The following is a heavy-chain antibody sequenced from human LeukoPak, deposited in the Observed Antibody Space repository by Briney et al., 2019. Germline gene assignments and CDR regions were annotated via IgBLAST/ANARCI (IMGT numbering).Heavy chain of an antibody. CDR1: GYTFTGYY. CDR2: INPNSGGT. Sequence: GASVKVSCKASGYTFTGYYMHWVRQAPGQGLEWMGWINPNSGGTNYAQKFQGRVTMTGDTSISTAYMELSRLRSDDTAVYYCASLESSGYFYYYYMDVWGKGTTVTVSS. D-gene: IGHD3-22*01. CDR3: ASLESSGYFYYYYMDV. V-gene: IGHV1-2*02. J-gene: IGHJ6*03.